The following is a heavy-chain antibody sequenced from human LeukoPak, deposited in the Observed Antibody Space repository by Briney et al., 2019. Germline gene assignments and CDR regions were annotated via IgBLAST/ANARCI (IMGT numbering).Heavy chain of an antibody. D-gene: IGHD6-19*01. V-gene: IGHV3-23*01. J-gene: IGHJ4*02. CDR1: GFAISSYA. CDR2: ICSSGGST. CDR3: AKGSSSGWYPSFDY. Sequence: GTLSLYCAASGFAISSYARSWVRQAPGKGLEWLSAICSSGGSTYYAGSVKGRFTISRDNSKNTLYLQMNSLTAEDTAVYYCAKGSSSGWYPSFDYWGQGTLVTVSS.